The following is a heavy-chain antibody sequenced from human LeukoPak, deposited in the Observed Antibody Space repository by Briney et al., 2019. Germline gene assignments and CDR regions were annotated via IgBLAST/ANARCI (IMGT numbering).Heavy chain of an antibody. CDR1: GFTFSIYW. Sequence: PGGSLRLSCAASGFTFSIYWMSWVRQAPGKGLEWVANVKQDGSEKFYVDSVKGRFTISRDNAKNSLYLQMNSLRAEDTAVYYCARDFNHYSAIVRTIAYYGMDVWGQGTTVTVSS. CDR3: ARDFNHYSAIVRTIAYYGMDV. V-gene: IGHV3-7*01. J-gene: IGHJ6*02. CDR2: VKQDGSEK. D-gene: IGHD2-15*01.